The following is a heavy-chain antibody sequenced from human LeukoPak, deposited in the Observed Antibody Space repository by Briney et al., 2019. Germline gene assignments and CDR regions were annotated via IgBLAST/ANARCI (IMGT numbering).Heavy chain of an antibody. CDR3: AREVHDSRDLDY. D-gene: IGHD3-22*01. J-gene: IGHJ4*02. CDR2: ISYDGSNK. Sequence: PGGSLRLSCAASGFTFSSYAMHWVRQAPGKGLEWVAVISYDGSNKYYADSVKGRFTISRDNSKNTLYLQMNSLRAEDTAVYYCAREVHDSRDLDYWGQGTLVTVSS. CDR1: GFTFSSYA. V-gene: IGHV3-30-3*01.